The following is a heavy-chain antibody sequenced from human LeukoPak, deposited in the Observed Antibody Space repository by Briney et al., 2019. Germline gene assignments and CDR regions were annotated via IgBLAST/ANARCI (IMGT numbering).Heavy chain of an antibody. D-gene: IGHD5-24*01. CDR1: GYTFTGYY. CDR3: ARAVEMATVLPTTH. V-gene: IGHV1-2*02. Sequence: ASVKVSCKASGYTFTGYYMHWVRQAPGQGLEWMGWINPNSGGTNYAQKFQGRVTMTRDTSISTAYMELSRLRSDDTAVYYCARAVEMATVLPTTHWGQGTLVTVSS. CDR2: INPNSGGT. J-gene: IGHJ4*02.